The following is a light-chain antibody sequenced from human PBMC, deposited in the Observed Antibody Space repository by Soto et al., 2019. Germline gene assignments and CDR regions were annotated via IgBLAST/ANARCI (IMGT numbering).Light chain of an antibody. CDR3: SSYTTSTPRV. Sequence: QSALTQPVSVSGSPGQSITISCTGTYNDVGVYNYVSWYPQHPGKAPKLIIYDVTNRPSGVSNRFSGSKSGNTASLTISGLQAEDEADYYCSSYTTSTPRVFGGGTKVTVL. J-gene: IGLJ3*02. CDR1: YNDVGVYNY. V-gene: IGLV2-14*01. CDR2: DVT.